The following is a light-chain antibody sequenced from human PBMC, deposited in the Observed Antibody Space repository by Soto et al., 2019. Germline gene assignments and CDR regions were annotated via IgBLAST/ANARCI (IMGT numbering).Light chain of an antibody. J-gene: IGKJ1*01. Sequence: EIVLTQSPGTLSLSPGERATLSCRASQSVSSSLAWYQQKTGQAPRLLIYEASNRATGIPARFSGSGSGTDFTLTISSLEPEDFAVYYCQQRANWPRTFGQGTKVEIK. CDR1: QSVSSS. CDR2: EAS. CDR3: QQRANWPRT. V-gene: IGKV3-11*01.